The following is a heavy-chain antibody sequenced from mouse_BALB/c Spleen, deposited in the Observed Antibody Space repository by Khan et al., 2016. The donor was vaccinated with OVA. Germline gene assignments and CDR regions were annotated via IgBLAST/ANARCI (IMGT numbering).Heavy chain of an antibody. CDR1: GYSFTGYF. D-gene: IGHD1-1*01. J-gene: IGHJ2*01. V-gene: IGHV1-20*02. CDR2: INPHIGET. Sequence: VQLKESGPELVKPGASVKISCKASGYSFTGYFMNWVMQSHGKSLEWIGRINPHIGETFYNQTFTGKATLTVDESSSTAHMELRSLASEDSAVYYCARKNGSDFDYWGQGTTLTVSS. CDR3: ARKNGSDFDY.